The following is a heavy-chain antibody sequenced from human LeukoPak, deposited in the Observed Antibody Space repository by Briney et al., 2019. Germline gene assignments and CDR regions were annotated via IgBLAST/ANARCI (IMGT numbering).Heavy chain of an antibody. CDR2: IYTSGST. V-gene: IGHV4-61*02. Sequence: PSETLSLTCTVSGGSISSGSYYWSWIRQPAGKGLEWIGRIYTSGSTNYNPSLKSRVTISVDTSKNQFSPKLSSVTAADTAVYYCATAGRSTMIVDYWGQGTLVTVSS. CDR1: GGSISSGSYY. CDR3: ATAGRSTMIVDY. J-gene: IGHJ4*02. D-gene: IGHD3-22*01.